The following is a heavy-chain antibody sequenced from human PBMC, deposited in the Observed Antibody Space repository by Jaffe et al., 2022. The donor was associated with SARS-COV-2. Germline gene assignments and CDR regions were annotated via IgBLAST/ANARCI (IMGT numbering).Heavy chain of an antibody. CDR1: GGSISSGGYS. CDR2: IYHSGTS. V-gene: IGHV4-30-2*01. Sequence: QLQLQESGSGLVKPSQTLSLTCAVSGGSISSGGYSWSWIRQPPGKGLEWIGYIYHSGTSYYNPSLRSRVTMSVDKSKNQFSLNLSSVTAADTAVYYCARRSSSTPEDNWGQGTLVTVSS. CDR3: ARRSSSTPEDN. J-gene: IGHJ4*02. D-gene: IGHD3-16*02.